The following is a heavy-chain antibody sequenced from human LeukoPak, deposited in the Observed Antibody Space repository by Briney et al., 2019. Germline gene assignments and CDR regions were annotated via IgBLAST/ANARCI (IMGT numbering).Heavy chain of an antibody. CDR2: IWYDGSNK. CDR3: ARAVGPFDI. Sequence: GGPLSLSCAASGFTFSAYGMHWARQAPGKGLDWVSVIWYDGSNKYYADSVQGRFTISRDNSKNTLYLQMNSLRAEDTAVYYCARAVGPFDIWGQGTMVTVSP. V-gene: IGHV3-33*01. D-gene: IGHD2-2*01. J-gene: IGHJ3*02. CDR1: GFTFSAYG.